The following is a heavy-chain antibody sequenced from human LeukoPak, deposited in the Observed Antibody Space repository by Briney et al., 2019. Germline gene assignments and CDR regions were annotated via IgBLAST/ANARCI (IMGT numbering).Heavy chain of an antibody. V-gene: IGHV3-23*01. CDR1: GFTFSSYA. Sequence: GGSLRLSCAASGFTFSSYAMSWVRQAPGKGLEWVSTMRDSGGSTYYVDSVKGRFTISRDNSKNTLYLQMNSLRAEDTAVYYCAKGYYGYYPYWYFDLWGRGTLVTVSS. CDR3: AKGYYGYYPYWYFDL. CDR2: MRDSGGST. J-gene: IGHJ2*01. D-gene: IGHD4-17*01.